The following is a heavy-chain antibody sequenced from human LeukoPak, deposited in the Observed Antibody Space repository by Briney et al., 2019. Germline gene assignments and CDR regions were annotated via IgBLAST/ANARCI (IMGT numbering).Heavy chain of an antibody. D-gene: IGHD6-13*01. CDR2: ISASGVNT. J-gene: IGHJ4*02. CDR3: AKAVQSSSWYSLDY. V-gene: IGHV3-23*01. Sequence: GGSLRLSCAASGFTFSSYAMSWVRQAPGKGLEWVSAISASGVNTYYADSVKGRFTISRDNSKNTLYLQMNSLRAEDTAVYYCAKAVQSSSWYSLDYWGQGTLVTVSS. CDR1: GFTFSSYA.